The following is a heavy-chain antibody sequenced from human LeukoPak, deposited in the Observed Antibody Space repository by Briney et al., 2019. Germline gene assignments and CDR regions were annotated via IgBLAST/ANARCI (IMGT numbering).Heavy chain of an antibody. Sequence: SETLSLTCTVSGYSISSGYYWGWIRQPLGKGLEWIGSIYHSGSTYYNPSLKSRVTISVDTSKNQFSLKLSSVTAADTAVYYCASTIKLAVFDYWGQGTLVTVSS. CDR3: ASTIKLAVFDY. D-gene: IGHD5-18*01. CDR2: IYHSGST. J-gene: IGHJ4*02. V-gene: IGHV4-38-2*02. CDR1: GYSISSGYY.